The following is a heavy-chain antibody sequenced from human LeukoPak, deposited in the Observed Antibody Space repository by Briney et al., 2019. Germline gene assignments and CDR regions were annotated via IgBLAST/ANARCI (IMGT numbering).Heavy chain of an antibody. V-gene: IGHV4-59*01. J-gene: IGHJ4*02. Sequence: SETLSLTCTVSGGSISPYYWSWIRQPPGKGLEWIGYIYYSGSTNYDPSLKSRVTISLDTSKNQFSLQLSSVTAADTAVYYCARSTWLLDKWGQGTLVTVSS. CDR3: ARSTWLLDK. D-gene: IGHD3-22*01. CDR2: IYYSGST. CDR1: GGSISPYY.